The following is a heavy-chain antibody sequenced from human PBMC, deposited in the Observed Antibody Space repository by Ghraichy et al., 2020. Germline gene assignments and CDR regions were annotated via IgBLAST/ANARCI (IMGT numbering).Heavy chain of an antibody. CDR2: ISYDGSNK. J-gene: IGHJ3*02. CDR3: AKGRQGSSGWYVRGNAFDI. CDR1: GFTFSSYG. D-gene: IGHD6-19*01. Sequence: GGSLRLSCAASGFTFSSYGMHWVRQAPGKGLEWVAVISYDGSNKYYADSVKGRFTISRDNSKNTLYLQMNSLRAEDTAVYYCAKGRQGSSGWYVRGNAFDIWGQGTMVTVSS. V-gene: IGHV3-30*18.